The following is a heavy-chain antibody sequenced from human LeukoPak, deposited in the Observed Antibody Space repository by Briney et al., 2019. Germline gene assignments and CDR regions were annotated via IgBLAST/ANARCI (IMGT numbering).Heavy chain of an antibody. CDR3: ARHPGSNPNWFDP. V-gene: IGHV4-39*01. J-gene: IGHJ5*02. Sequence: SSETLSLTCTVSGGSISSSIYYWACIRQPPGKGLEWIGNIYYGGSTYYNRSLKSRVTISVDTSKKQFSLKLSSVTAADTAVYYCARHPGSNPNWFDPWGQGILVTVSS. CDR2: IYYGGST. CDR1: GGSISSSIYY. D-gene: IGHD3-10*01.